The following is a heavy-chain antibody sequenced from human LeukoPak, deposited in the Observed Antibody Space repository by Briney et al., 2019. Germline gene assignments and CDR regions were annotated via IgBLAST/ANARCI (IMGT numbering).Heavy chain of an antibody. D-gene: IGHD3-22*01. J-gene: IGHJ5*02. CDR3: ATDFYDST. CDR1: GFNFNNAW. CDR2: IRSNSDGGTI. Sequence: GGSLRLSCAASGFNFNNAWMNWVRQAPGKGLEWVGRIRSNSDGGTIDYAAPVKGRFTLSRDDSKTTLYLQMNSLQTEDTAVYYCATDFYDSTWGQGTLVTVSS. V-gene: IGHV3-15*07.